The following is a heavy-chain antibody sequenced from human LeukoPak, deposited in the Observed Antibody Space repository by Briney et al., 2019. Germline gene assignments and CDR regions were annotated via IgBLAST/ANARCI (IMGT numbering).Heavy chain of an antibody. CDR3: ARTPGTYYYGSGRPEDFDY. CDR2: ISSSSSYT. J-gene: IGHJ4*02. V-gene: IGHV3-11*06. Sequence: AGSLRLSCAASGFTFSDYYMSWIRQAPGKGLEWVSYISSSSSYTNYADSVKGRFTISRDNAKNSLYLQMNSLRAEDTAVYYCARTPGTYYYGSGRPEDFDYWGQGTLVTVSS. D-gene: IGHD3-10*01. CDR1: GFTFSDYY.